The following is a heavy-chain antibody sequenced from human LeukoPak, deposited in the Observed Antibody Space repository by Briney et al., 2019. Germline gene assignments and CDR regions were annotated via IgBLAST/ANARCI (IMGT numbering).Heavy chain of an antibody. D-gene: IGHD6-13*01. CDR2: IYYSGST. V-gene: IGHV4-30-4*08. Sequence: SETLSLTCTVSGGSISSGDYYWSWIRQPPGKGLEWIGYIYYSGSTYYNPSLKSRVTISVDTSKNQFSLKLSSVTAADTAVYYCARDRQQLVRGDYFDYWGQGTLVTVSS. CDR3: ARDRQQLVRGDYFDY. J-gene: IGHJ4*02. CDR1: GGSISSGDYY.